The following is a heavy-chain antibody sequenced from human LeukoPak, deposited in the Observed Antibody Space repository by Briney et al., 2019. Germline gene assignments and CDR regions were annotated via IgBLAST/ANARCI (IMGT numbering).Heavy chain of an antibody. J-gene: IGHJ2*01. V-gene: IGHV3-23*01. CDR3: AKTPRGRRGYSHRPDWYFDL. Sequence: PGGSLRLSCAASGFTFNNYAMNWVRQAPGKGLEWVSGLSTSGAGTYYADSVKGRFTISRDNPKKTLYLHMNSLRAEDTALYYCAKTPRGRRGYSHRPDWYFDLWGRGTLVTVSS. CDR1: GFTFNNYA. D-gene: IGHD5-18*01. CDR2: LSTSGAGT.